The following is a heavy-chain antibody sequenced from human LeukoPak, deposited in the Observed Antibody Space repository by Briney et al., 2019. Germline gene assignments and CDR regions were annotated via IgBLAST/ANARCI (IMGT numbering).Heavy chain of an antibody. Sequence: GGSLRLSCAASGFTISDYWMSWVRQVPGKGLEWVANIKEDGSEKYYVASVKGRFTISRDNAKNSVYLQMNSLRAEDTAVYYCAKLSNWNEDFWGQGTLVTVSS. V-gene: IGHV3-7*05. CDR3: AKLSNWNEDF. D-gene: IGHD1-20*01. CDR1: GFTISDYW. J-gene: IGHJ4*02. CDR2: IKEDGSEK.